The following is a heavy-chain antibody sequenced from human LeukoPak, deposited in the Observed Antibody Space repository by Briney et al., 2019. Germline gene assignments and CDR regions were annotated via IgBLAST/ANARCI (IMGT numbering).Heavy chain of an antibody. CDR1: GYSFTSYW. V-gene: IGHV5-51*01. CDR3: ARSYYYDSSGYPRPYSYDY. J-gene: IGHJ4*02. Sequence: GESLKISCKASGYSFTSYWIGWVRQMPGKGLEWMGIIYPGDPDTRYSPSFQGQVTISADKSISTAYLQWSSLKASDTAMYYCARSYYYDSSGYPRPYSYDYWGQGTLVTVSS. D-gene: IGHD3-22*01. CDR2: IYPGDPDT.